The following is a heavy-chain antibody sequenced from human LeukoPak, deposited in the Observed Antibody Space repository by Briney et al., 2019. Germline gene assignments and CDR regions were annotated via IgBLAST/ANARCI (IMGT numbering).Heavy chain of an antibody. Sequence: GGSLRLSCAASEFTFSRYIMNWVRQAPGKGLGWVSSISSSSTYIYYADSLKGRFTISRDNAKNSLYLQMSSLRAEDTGVYYCAKSPYYDFWSGFLNFDNWGQGTLVTVSS. CDR3: AKSPYYDFWSGFLNFDN. CDR2: ISSSSTYI. D-gene: IGHD3-3*01. J-gene: IGHJ4*02. V-gene: IGHV3-21*01. CDR1: EFTFSRYI.